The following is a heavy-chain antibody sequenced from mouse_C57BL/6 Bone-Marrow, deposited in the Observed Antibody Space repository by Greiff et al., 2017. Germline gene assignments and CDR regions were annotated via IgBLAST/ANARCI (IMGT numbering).Heavy chain of an antibody. D-gene: IGHD3-3*01. Sequence: QVQLQQPGAELVKPGASVKLSCKASGYTFTSYWMHWVKQRPGRGLEWIGRIYPNSGGTKYNEKFKSKATLTVDKPSSTAYMQLSSLTSEDSAVYDCARLRAQGEVDYWGKGTTLTVSS. CDR1: GYTFTSYW. CDR2: IYPNSGGT. V-gene: IGHV1-72*01. J-gene: IGHJ2*01. CDR3: ARLRAQGEVDY.